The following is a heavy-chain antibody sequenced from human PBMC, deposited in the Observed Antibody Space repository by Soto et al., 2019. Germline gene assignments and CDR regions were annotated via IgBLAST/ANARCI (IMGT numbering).Heavy chain of an antibody. Sequence: GGSLRLSCAASGFTFSGPAMHWVRQASGKGLEWVGRIRSKANSYSTAYAASVKGRFTISRDDSKNPAYLQMNSLKNEDTAVYYCTHDSSGYYYSYYYYYGMDVWGQGTTVTVSS. V-gene: IGHV3-73*01. J-gene: IGHJ6*02. CDR1: GFTFSGPA. D-gene: IGHD3-22*01. CDR3: THDSSGYYYSYYYYYGMDV. CDR2: IRSKANSYST.